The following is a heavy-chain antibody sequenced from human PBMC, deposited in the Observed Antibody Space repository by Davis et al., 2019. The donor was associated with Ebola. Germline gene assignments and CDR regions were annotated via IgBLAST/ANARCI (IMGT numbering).Heavy chain of an antibody. CDR2: IIPIFGTA. CDR1: GYSFTSYY. D-gene: IGHD3-10*01. CDR3: ARTVYYYGSGSYYNPEYYYYGMDV. V-gene: IGHV1-69*13. J-gene: IGHJ6*02. Sequence: SVKVSCKASGYSFTSYYIHWLRQAPGQGLEWMGGIIPIFGTANYAQKFHGRVTITADESTSTAYMELSSPRSEDTAVYYCARTVYYYGSGSYYNPEYYYYGMDVWGQGTTVTVSS.